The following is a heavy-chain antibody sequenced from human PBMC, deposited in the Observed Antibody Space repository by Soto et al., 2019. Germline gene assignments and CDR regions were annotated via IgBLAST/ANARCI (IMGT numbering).Heavy chain of an antibody. Sequence: QVQLQESGPGLVKPSETLSLTCTVSGASISSYYWTWIRQPPGKGLEWIGYMYYSGSANYNPSLRSRVTISVDTSKNQFSLNLNSVTAADTAVYYCAREYPVHSAYFDYWGQGILVTDSS. V-gene: IGHV4-59*01. J-gene: IGHJ4*02. CDR1: GASISSYY. CDR2: MYYSGSA. D-gene: IGHD1-26*01. CDR3: AREYPVHSAYFDY.